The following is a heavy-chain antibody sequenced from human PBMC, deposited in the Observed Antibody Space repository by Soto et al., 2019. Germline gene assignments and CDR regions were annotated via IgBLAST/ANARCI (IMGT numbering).Heavy chain of an antibody. CDR2: IIPIFGTA. V-gene: IGHV1-69*12. CDR1: GGTFSSYA. J-gene: IGHJ4*02. CDR3: ARGMGYCTNGVCYSPLDY. Sequence: QVQLVQSGAEVKKPGSSVKVSCKASGGTFSSYAISWVRQAPGQGLEWMGGIIPIFGTANYAQKFQGRVTITADESTSTAYMELRSLRSEDTAVYYCARGMGYCTNGVCYSPLDYWGQGTLVTVSS. D-gene: IGHD2-8*01.